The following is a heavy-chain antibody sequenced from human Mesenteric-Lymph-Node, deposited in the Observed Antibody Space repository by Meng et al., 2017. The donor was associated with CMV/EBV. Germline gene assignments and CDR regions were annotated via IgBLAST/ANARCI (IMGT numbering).Heavy chain of an antibody. Sequence: GESLKISCQGSGYSFTSYWIGWMRQMPGKGLEWMGMIYPGDSNTKYSPSFEGQVTMSADRSINTAYLQLSSLKASDTAIYYCARPTAGFPHGFDIWGQGTMVTVSS. D-gene: IGHD4-17*01. CDR3: ARPTAGFPHGFDI. V-gene: IGHV5-51*01. J-gene: IGHJ3*02. CDR2: IYPGDSNT. CDR1: GYSFTSYW.